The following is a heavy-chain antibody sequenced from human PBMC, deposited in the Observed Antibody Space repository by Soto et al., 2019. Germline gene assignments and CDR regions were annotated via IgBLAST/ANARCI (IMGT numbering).Heavy chain of an antibody. D-gene: IGHD1-7*01. V-gene: IGHV3-30*18. CDR3: AKDRVGGTFYTPLAF. CDR1: GFNFDNYG. CDR2: ITYDGSFQ. J-gene: IGHJ4*02. Sequence: GESLKISCQASGFNFDNYGMHWVRQAPGKGLEWVAVITYDGSFQYYADSVKGRFTISRDNSKNKLSLHLNTLKPEDTAVYHCAKDRVGGTFYTPLAFWGQGTLVTVSS.